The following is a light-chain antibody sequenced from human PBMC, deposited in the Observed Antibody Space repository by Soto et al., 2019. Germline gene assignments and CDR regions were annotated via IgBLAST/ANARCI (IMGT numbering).Light chain of an antibody. J-gene: IGKJ4*01. V-gene: IGKV1-39*01. Sequence: SPASRSASVGDRVTITCRASQYIYNYLIWYQQKPGKAPKLLIYDASSLQSGVPPRFSGSGSGTDFTLSISSLQPEDFATYYCQQIYSTPLTFGGGTKVDIK. CDR3: QQIYSTPLT. CDR1: QYIYNY. CDR2: DAS.